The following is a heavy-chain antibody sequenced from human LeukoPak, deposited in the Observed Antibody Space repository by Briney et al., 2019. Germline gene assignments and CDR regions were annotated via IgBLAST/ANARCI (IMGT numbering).Heavy chain of an antibody. J-gene: IGHJ5*02. CDR2: ISSSSSYI. Sequence: GGSLRLSCAASGFTFSSYSMNWVRQAPGKGLEWVSSISSSSSYIYYADSVKGRFTISRDSAKNSLYLQMNSLRAEDTAVYYCARTGRRGSLWGQETNWFDPWGQGTLVTVSS. CDR1: GFTFSSYS. CDR3: ARTGRRGSLWGQETNWFDP. D-gene: IGHD7-27*01. V-gene: IGHV3-21*01.